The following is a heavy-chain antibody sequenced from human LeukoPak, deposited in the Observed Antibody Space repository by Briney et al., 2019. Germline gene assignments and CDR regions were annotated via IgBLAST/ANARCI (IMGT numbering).Heavy chain of an antibody. V-gene: IGHV1-8*01. J-gene: IGHJ6*02. CDR1: GYIFTSYD. Sequence: ASVKVSCKAAGYIFTSYDVNWTRQATGQRLEWMGWMNPNSGNTGYAQKFQGRVTMTRNTSISTAYMELSSLRSEDTAVYYCARPRLRFLEYGMDVWGQGTTVTVSS. CDR3: ARPRLRFLEYGMDV. CDR2: MNPNSGNT. D-gene: IGHD3-3*01.